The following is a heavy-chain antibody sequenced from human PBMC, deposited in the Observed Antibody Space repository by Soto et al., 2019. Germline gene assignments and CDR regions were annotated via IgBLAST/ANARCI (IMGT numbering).Heavy chain of an antibody. Sequence: QVQLVHSGAEVEKPGSSVTVSCKASGGNFSSYAICWVRQAPGQWHEWMGGTIPNFGTENYAQKFQGRVTITADKSTCTAYMELSSTRSVYTSVYYCASFSGWGLDYWGQGNLVTVAS. J-gene: IGHJ4*02. CDR2: TIPNFGTE. V-gene: IGHV1-69*06. CDR3: ASFSGWGLDY. D-gene: IGHD6-19*01. CDR1: GGNFSSYA.